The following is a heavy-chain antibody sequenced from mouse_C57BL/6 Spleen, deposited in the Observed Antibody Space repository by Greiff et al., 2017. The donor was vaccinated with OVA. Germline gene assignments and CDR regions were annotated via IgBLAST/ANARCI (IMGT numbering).Heavy chain of an antibody. V-gene: IGHV2-5*01. Sequence: VKLQESGPGLVQPSQSLSITCTVSGFSLTSYGVHWVRQSPGKGLEWLGVIWRGGSTDYNAAFLSNLCITKDNSKSQVFFKMNSLQADDTAIYYCAKKGRITTVVATDYAMDYWGQGTSVTVSS. J-gene: IGHJ4*01. CDR1: GFSLTSYG. CDR2: IWRGGST. CDR3: AKKGRITTVVATDYAMDY. D-gene: IGHD1-1*01.